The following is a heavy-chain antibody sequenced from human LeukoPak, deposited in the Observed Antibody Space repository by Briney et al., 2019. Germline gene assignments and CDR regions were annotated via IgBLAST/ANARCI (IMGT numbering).Heavy chain of an antibody. CDR3: ARDFGGYCSSTNCYLGWFDP. J-gene: IGHJ5*02. Sequence: GGSLRLSCAASGFTFSSYSMNWVRQAPGKGLECVSSITSSSSYIYYADSVKGRFTISRDNAKNSLYLQMNSLRAEDTAVYYRARDFGGYCSSTNCYLGWFDPWGQGTLVTVSS. CDR2: ITSSSSYI. CDR1: GFTFSSYS. V-gene: IGHV3-21*01. D-gene: IGHD2-2*01.